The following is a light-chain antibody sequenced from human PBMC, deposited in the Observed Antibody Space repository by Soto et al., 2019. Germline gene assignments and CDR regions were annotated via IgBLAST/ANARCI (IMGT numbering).Light chain of an antibody. CDR1: QSVSSSY. V-gene: IGKV3-20*01. Sequence: EIVLTQSPGTLSLSPGERATLSCRASQSVSSSYLAWYQQKPGQAPRLLIYGASSSATGIPDRFSGSGSATDFTLTTSTLEPEDFAVYYCQHPKTFGQGTKLEIK. CDR2: GAS. CDR3: QHPKT. J-gene: IGKJ2*01.